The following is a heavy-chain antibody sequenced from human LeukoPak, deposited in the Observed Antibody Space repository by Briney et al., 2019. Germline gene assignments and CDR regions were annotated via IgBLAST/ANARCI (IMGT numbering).Heavy chain of an antibody. CDR3: AKQGGTLNWFDP. Sequence: PSETLSLTCTVSGDSISPYYWSWIRQPPGKGLEWIGSIFYSGSAYYNPSLKSRVAISVDTSKNQFSLKLSSVTAADTAVYYCAKQGGTLNWFDPWGQGTLVTVSS. J-gene: IGHJ5*02. CDR1: GDSISPYY. CDR2: IFYSGSA. V-gene: IGHV4-39*01. D-gene: IGHD1-14*01.